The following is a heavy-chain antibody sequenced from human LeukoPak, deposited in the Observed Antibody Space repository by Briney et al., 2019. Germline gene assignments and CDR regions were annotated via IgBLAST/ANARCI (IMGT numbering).Heavy chain of an antibody. Sequence: ASVKVSCKASGYTFTSYDINWVRQATGQGLEWMGWMNPNSGNTGYAQKFQGRVTMTRNTSISTAYMELSSLRSEDTAVYYCARLQLWPAVGDYWGQGTLVTVSS. CDR1: GYTFTSYD. CDR2: MNPNSGNT. D-gene: IGHD5-18*01. V-gene: IGHV1-8*01. CDR3: ARLQLWPAVGDY. J-gene: IGHJ4*02.